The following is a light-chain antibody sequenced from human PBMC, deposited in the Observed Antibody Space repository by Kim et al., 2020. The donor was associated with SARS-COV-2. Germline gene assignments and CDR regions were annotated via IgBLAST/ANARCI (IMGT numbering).Light chain of an antibody. CDR3: QVWDRSRAHVV. Sequence: SYELTQPPSVSVAPGKTARITCGGNNIGSKSVHWYQQKPGQAPVLVIYYDSDRPSGIPERFSGSNSGNTATLTISRVEAGDEADYYCQVWDRSRAHVVFG. V-gene: IGLV3-21*04. CDR2: YDS. J-gene: IGLJ2*01. CDR1: NIGSKS.